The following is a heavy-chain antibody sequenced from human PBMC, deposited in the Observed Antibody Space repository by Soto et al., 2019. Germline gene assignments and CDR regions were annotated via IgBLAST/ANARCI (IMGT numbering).Heavy chain of an antibody. D-gene: IGHD1-7*01. CDR3: ARDSLTGNYFAP. Sequence: QMRLQESGSGLVKPSQTLSLTCAVSGGSISSGGYAWNWIRQPPGKGLEWIGYIKHSGYTSYNPSLKSRVSISVAKSKSQFSLHLSFVSAAATAVYYCARDSLTGNYFAPWGRGTLVTVSS. J-gene: IGHJ5*02. CDR2: IKHSGYT. CDR1: GGSISSGGYA. V-gene: IGHV4-30-2*01.